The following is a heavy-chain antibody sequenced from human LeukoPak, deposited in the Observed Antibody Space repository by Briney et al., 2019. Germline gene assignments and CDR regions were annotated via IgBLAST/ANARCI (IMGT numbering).Heavy chain of an antibody. CDR2: VASSGTS. J-gene: IGHJ5*02. CDR1: GDSLNTYY. CDR3: ARVVRGVVTSNWFDP. V-gene: IGHV4-59*01. Sequence: SETLSLTCTVSGDSLNTYYWTWIRQTPGKELEWIGFVASSGTSNYNPSLKSRVSISIDTSKNQFSLALTSVTPADTAVYYCARVVRGVVTSNWFDPWGQGTLVTVSS. D-gene: IGHD2-21*02.